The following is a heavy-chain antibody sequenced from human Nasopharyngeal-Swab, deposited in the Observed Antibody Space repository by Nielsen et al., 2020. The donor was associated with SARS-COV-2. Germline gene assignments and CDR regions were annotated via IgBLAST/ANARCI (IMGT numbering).Heavy chain of an antibody. V-gene: IGHV3-11*01. CDR2: ISSSGSTI. Sequence: GESLQISCAASGFTFSDYYVSWIRQAPGKGLEWVSYISSSGSTIYYADSVKGRFTISRDNAKNSLYLQMNSLRAEDTAVYYCARTYYYDSSGYYYVWFDPWGQGTLVTVSS. CDR3: ARTYYYDSSGYYYVWFDP. D-gene: IGHD3-22*01. CDR1: GFTFSDYY. J-gene: IGHJ5*02.